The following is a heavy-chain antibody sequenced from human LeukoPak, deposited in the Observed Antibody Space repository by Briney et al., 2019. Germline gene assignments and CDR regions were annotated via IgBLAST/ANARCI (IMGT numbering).Heavy chain of an antibody. CDR2: IWYDGTNK. CDR1: GFIFSSCG. V-gene: IGHV3-33*01. CDR3: ARVGGSNAFDI. D-gene: IGHD1-26*01. Sequence: GRSLRLSCAASGFIFSSCGMHWVRQAPGKGLEWVASIWYDGTNKYYADSVRGRFTISRDNSENTLYLQMNSLRAEDTAVYYCARVGGSNAFDIWGQGTMVIVSS. J-gene: IGHJ3*02.